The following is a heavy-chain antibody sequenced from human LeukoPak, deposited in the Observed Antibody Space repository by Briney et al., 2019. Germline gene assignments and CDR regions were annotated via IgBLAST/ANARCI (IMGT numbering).Heavy chain of an antibody. CDR2: ISGSGGST. CDR3: ARAKYSSSWYGPVDY. J-gene: IGHJ4*02. Sequence: GGSLRLSCAASGFTFSSYAMSWVRQAPGKGLEWVSAISGSGGSTYYADSVKGRFTISRDNSKNTLYLQMNSLRAEDTALYYCARAKYSSSWYGPVDYWGQGTLVTVSS. V-gene: IGHV3-23*01. D-gene: IGHD6-13*01. CDR1: GFTFSSYA.